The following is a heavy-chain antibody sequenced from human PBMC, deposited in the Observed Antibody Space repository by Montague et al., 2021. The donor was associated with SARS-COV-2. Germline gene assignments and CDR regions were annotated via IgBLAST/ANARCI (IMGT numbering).Heavy chain of an antibody. V-gene: IGHV4-34*01. CDR1: GGSFSTYS. CDR3: ARLGDGVVPSPILGVGPYYSYYYMDV. CDR2: IHHGGST. Sequence: SETLSLTCAAHGGSFSTYSWNWIRQPPGKGLEWIGEIHHGGSTNYNPSLESRVTISADTSKNQFSLKLTSVAAADTAVYYCARLGDGVVPSPILGVGPYYSYYYMDVWGKGTTVTVSS. D-gene: IGHD3-10*01. J-gene: IGHJ6*03.